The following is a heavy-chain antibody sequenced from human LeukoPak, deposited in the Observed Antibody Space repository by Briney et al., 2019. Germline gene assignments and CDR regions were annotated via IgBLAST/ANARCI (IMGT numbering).Heavy chain of an antibody. D-gene: IGHD2/OR15-2a*01. CDR1: GGSISSSSYY. CDR2: IYYSGST. Sequence: SETLSLTCTVSGGSISSSSYYWGWIRQPPGKGLEWIGSIYYSGSTYYNPSLKSRVTISVDTSKNQFSLKLSSVTAADTAVYYCARVYASKGFFDYWGQGTLVTVSS. CDR3: ARVYASKGFFDY. V-gene: IGHV4-39*07. J-gene: IGHJ4*02.